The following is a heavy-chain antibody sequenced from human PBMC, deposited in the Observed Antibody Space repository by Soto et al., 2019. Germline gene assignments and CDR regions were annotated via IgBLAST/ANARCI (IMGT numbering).Heavy chain of an antibody. D-gene: IGHD1-20*01. V-gene: IGHV4-59*01. Sequence: SETLSLTCTVSGGSIGNSYWTWIRQTPGKGLEWIGYIYYTGTTNYNPSLKSRVTVSADRSKNQFSLTLTSVTAADAAVYYCARAPGSYTWNYFDSWGQGTLVTVSS. CDR1: GGSIGNSY. CDR3: ARAPGSYTWNYFDS. CDR2: IYYTGTT. J-gene: IGHJ4*02.